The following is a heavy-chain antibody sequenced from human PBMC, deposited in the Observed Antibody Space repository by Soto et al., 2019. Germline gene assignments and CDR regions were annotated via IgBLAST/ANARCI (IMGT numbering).Heavy chain of an antibody. CDR1: GDSIRSGNYY. V-gene: IGHV4-30-4*01. CDR3: ARLALGSGYYFGGFDP. J-gene: IGHJ5*02. D-gene: IGHD3-22*01. Sequence: SETLSLTCTVSGDSIRSGNYYWSWIRQPPGKGLEWIGNIFYSGSTYYNPSLKTRLTISVDTSKSQFSLRLSSVTAADTAVYYCARLALGSGYYFGGFDPWGQGTLVTVSS. CDR2: IFYSGST.